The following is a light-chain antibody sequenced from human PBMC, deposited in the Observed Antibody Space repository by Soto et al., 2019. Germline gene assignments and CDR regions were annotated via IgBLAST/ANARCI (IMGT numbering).Light chain of an antibody. Sequence: QSALTQPPSVSGAPGQRVTISCTGSSSNIGAGYDVHWYQQLPGTAPKLLIYGNSNRPSGVPDRFSGSKSGTSASLAITGLQDEDEADYYCQSYDSRLSVVFGTGTKVTV. CDR2: GNS. V-gene: IGLV1-40*01. CDR3: QSYDSRLSVV. J-gene: IGLJ1*01. CDR1: SSNIGAGYD.